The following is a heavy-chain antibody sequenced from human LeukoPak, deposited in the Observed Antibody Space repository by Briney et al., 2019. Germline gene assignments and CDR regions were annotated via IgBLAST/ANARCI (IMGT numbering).Heavy chain of an antibody. CDR2: TGGSGDKT. V-gene: IGHV3-23*01. Sequence: GGSLRLSCAASGFTFNRNAISWVRQAPGKGLEWVSTTGGSGDKTFYADSVKGRFTISRANSKHMPHFQTGRQTGEHPALYDWRGRGDASIGWGDHNYWGRGALFT. CDR1: GFTFNRNA. CDR3: RGRGDASIGWGDHNY. D-gene: IGHD3-10*01. J-gene: IGHJ4*02.